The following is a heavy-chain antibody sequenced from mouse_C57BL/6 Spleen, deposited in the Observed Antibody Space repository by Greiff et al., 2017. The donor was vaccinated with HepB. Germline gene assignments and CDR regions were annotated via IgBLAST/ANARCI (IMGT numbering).Heavy chain of an antibody. J-gene: IGHJ4*01. V-gene: IGHV1-18*01. D-gene: IGHD1-1*01. Sequence: EVQLQQSGPELVKPGASVKIPCKASGYTFTDYNMDWVKQSHGKSLEWIGDINPNNGGTSYNQKFKGKATLTVDKSSSTAYMELRSLTSEDTAVYYCARYLHYYGSNDAMDYWGQGASVTVSS. CDR1: GYTFTDYN. CDR2: INPNNGGT. CDR3: ARYLHYYGSNDAMDY.